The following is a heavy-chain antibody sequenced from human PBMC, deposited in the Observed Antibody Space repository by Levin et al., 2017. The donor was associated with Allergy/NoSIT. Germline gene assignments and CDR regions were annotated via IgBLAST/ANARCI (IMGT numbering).Heavy chain of an antibody. V-gene: IGHV3-33*01. CDR3: ARLGYSSGWYLDDY. J-gene: IGHJ4*02. Sequence: QAGGSLRLSCAASGFTFSSYGMHWVRQAPGKGLEWVAVIWYDGSNKYYADSVKGRFTISRDNSKNTLYLQMNSLRAEDTAVYYCARLGYSSGWYLDDYWGQGTLVTVSS. D-gene: IGHD6-19*01. CDR1: GFTFSSYG. CDR2: IWYDGSNK.